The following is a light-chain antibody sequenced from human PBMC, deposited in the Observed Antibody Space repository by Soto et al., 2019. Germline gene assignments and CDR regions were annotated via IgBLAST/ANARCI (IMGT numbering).Light chain of an antibody. J-gene: IGKJ4*01. CDR2: GAS. Sequence: EIVMTQSPATLAVSPGERATLSCRASQSVSTNLAWYQQKPGQAPRLLVYGASARATGIPGRFSGSGSGTEFTLTISSLQSEDFAVYYCQQYNNWPPNLTFSGGTKVEIK. V-gene: IGKV3-15*01. CDR3: QQYNNWPPNLT. CDR1: QSVSTN.